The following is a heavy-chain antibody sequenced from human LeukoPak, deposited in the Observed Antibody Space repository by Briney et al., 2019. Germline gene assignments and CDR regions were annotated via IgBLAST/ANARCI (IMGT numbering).Heavy chain of an antibody. V-gene: IGHV4-34*01. J-gene: IGHJ6*02. D-gene: IGHD6-6*01. Sequence: PSETLFLTCAVYGVSFSGYYWSWIRQPPGKGLEWIGEINHSGSTNYNPSLKSRVTISVDTSKNQFSLKLSSVTAADTAVYYCARDPLYSSSSDYGMDVWGQGTTVTVSS. CDR3: ARDPLYSSSSDYGMDV. CDR2: INHSGST. CDR1: GVSFSGYY.